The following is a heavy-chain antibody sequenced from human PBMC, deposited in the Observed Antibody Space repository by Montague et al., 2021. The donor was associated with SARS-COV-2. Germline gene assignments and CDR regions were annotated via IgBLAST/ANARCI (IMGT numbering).Heavy chain of an antibody. V-gene: IGHV3-48*03. CDR1: GFHFGVYE. D-gene: IGHD2-2*01. CDR2: INGGSSVM. Sequence: SLRLSCAASGFHFGVYEMNWIRQTPVKGLEWVSYINGGSSVMYYADSVMGRFTISRDNAESSLYLQMNSLRAEDTAVYYCAPAVPVADDSWGQGTLVTVSS. J-gene: IGHJ5*02. CDR3: APAVPVADDS.